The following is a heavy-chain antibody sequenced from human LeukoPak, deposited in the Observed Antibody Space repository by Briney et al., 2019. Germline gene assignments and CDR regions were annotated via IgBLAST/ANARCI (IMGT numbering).Heavy chain of an antibody. Sequence: PSETLSLTCTVSGGSISSYYWSWIRQPPGKGLEWIGYIYYSGSTNYNPSLKSRVTISVDTSKNQFSLKLSSVTAADTAVYYCARDSLLNYYDSSGLIDYWGQGTLVTVSS. D-gene: IGHD3-22*01. CDR2: IYYSGST. V-gene: IGHV4-59*01. J-gene: IGHJ4*02. CDR3: ARDSLLNYYDSSGLIDY. CDR1: GGSISSYY.